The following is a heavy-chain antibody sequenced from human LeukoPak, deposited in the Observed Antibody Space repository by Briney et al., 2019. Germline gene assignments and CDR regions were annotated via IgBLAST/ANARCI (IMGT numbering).Heavy chain of an antibody. J-gene: IGHJ5*02. V-gene: IGHV1-69*05. CDR1: GGTFSSYA. D-gene: IGHD2-8*01. CDR3: AGMQPIVLMVYAKPAVFDP. CDR2: IIPIFGTA. Sequence: SVKVSCKASGGTFSSYAISWVRQAPGQGLEWMGGIIPIFGTANYAQKFQGRVTITTDESTSTAYMELSSLRSEDTAVYYCAGMQPIVLMVYAKPAVFDPWGQGTLVTVSS.